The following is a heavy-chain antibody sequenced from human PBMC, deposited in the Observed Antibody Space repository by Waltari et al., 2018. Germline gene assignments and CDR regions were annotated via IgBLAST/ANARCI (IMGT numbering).Heavy chain of an antibody. V-gene: IGHV1-69*05. J-gene: IGHJ6*02. CDR2: IIPIFGTA. CDR3: ARIAAAGIYYYGMDV. D-gene: IGHD6-13*01. Sequence: QVQLVQSGAEVKKPGSSVKVSCKASGGTFSSYAISWVRQAPGKGLEWMGGIIPIFGTANYAQKCQGRVTITTDESTSTAYMELSSLRSEDTAVYYCARIAAAGIYYYGMDVWGQGTTVTVSS. CDR1: GGTFSSYA.